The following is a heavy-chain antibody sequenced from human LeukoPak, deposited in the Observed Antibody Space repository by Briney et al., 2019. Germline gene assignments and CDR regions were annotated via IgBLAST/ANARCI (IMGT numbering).Heavy chain of an antibody. J-gene: IGHJ4*02. Sequence: GGSLRLSCAASGFTFSSYAMSWVRQAPGKGLEWVSNIHGSGDNTNYADSVKGRFSMSRDNSKYTLFLQMNRLRADDTAVYYCAKAQGFSNSWYFDSWGQGTLVTVSA. V-gene: IGHV3-23*01. D-gene: IGHD6-13*01. CDR2: IHGSGDNT. CDR3: AKAQGFSNSWYFDS. CDR1: GFTFSSYA.